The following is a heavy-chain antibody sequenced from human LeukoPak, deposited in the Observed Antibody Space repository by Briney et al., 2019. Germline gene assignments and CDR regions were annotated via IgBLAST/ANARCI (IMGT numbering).Heavy chain of an antibody. D-gene: IGHD6-13*01. V-gene: IGHV3-11*04. CDR3: VREFWYRFDN. CDR2: ISSDGTAN. J-gene: IGHJ4*02. CDR1: GFIFSDYY. Sequence: GSLRLSCAASGFIFSDYYMSWIRQAPGKGLEFVSYISSDGTANYYADSVKGRFTISGDNAQNSVYLEMTNLRAEDTAVYYCVREFWYRFDNWGQGTVVTDSS.